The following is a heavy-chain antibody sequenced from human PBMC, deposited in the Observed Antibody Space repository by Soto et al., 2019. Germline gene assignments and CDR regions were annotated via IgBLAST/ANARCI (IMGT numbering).Heavy chain of an antibody. D-gene: IGHD3-22*01. Sequence: GESLKISCKASGYSFTNYYIGWMRQMPGKGLEWMGIIYPDDSDTKYSPSFQGQVTISADKSISTAYLQWSSLKALDTAMYYCARPRLSGYVVDYWGQGTLVTVSS. V-gene: IGHV5-51*01. CDR3: ARPRLSGYVVDY. CDR2: IYPDDSDT. J-gene: IGHJ4*02. CDR1: GYSFTNYY.